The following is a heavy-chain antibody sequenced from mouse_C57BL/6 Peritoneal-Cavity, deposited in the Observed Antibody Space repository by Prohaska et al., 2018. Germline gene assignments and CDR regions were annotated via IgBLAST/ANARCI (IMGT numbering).Heavy chain of an antibody. Sequence: EVKLEESGGGLVQPGGSMKLSCAASGFTFSDAWMDWVRQSPEKVLEWVDEIRNKPNKHATYYAEYVKGRFTIARDDSKSSDYLRMNSLRAEDTGIYYCTRNWYFDVWGTGTTVTVCS. CDR3: TRNWYFDV. CDR2: IRNKPNKHAT. CDR1: GFTFSDAW. V-gene: IGHV6-6*01. J-gene: IGHJ1*03.